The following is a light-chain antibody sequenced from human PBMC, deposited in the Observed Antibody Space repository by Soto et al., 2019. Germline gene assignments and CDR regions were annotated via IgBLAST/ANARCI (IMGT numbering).Light chain of an antibody. CDR2: GAS. CDR3: QQYNNWPPYT. V-gene: IGKV3-15*01. Sequence: EIVLTQSPGTLSLSPGERATLSCRASQRISNNLAWYQQKPGQAPRLLIYGASTRATGISARFSGGGSGTEFTLTISSLQSEDFAVYYCQQYNNWPPYTFGQGTKVDIK. J-gene: IGKJ2*01. CDR1: QRISNN.